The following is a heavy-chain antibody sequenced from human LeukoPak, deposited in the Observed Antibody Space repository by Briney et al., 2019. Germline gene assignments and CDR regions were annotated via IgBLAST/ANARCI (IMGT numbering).Heavy chain of an antibody. D-gene: IGHD2-2*01. CDR3: ARALVYCSSTSCPPAVDAFDI. CDR1: GYTFTSYG. Sequence: ASVKVSCKASGYTFTSYGISWMRQAPGQGLEWMGWISAYNGNTNYAQKLQGRVTMTTDTSTSTAYMELRSLRSDDTAVYYCARALVYCSSTSCPPAVDAFDIWGQGTMVTVSS. V-gene: IGHV1-18*01. CDR2: ISAYNGNT. J-gene: IGHJ3*02.